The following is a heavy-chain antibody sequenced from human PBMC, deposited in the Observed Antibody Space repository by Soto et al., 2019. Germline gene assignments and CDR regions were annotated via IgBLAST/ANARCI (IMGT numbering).Heavy chain of an antibody. D-gene: IGHD3-22*01. CDR1: GYTFTGYY. V-gene: IGHV1-2*02. Sequence: ASVKVSCKASGYTFTGYYMHWVRQAPGQGLEWMGWINPNSGGTNYAQKFQGRVTMTRDTSISTAYMELSRLRSDDTAVYYCSLSSGLTLPFDYWGQGTLVTSPQ. J-gene: IGHJ4*02. CDR2: INPNSGGT. CDR3: SLSSGLTLPFDY.